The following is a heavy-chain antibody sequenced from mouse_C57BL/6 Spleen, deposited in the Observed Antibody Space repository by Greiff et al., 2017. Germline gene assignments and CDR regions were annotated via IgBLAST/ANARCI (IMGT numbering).Heavy chain of an antibody. D-gene: IGHD1-1*01. CDR3: ARSLYYYGSSSFDY. CDR2: IRNKANGYTT. V-gene: IGHV7-3*01. CDR1: GFTFTDYY. J-gene: IGHJ2*01. Sequence: EVQVVESGGGLVQPGGSLSLSCAASGFTFTDYYMSWVRQPPGKALEWLGFIRNKANGYTTEYSASVKGRFTISRDNSQSILYLQMNALRAEDSATYYCARSLYYYGSSSFDYWGQGTTLTVSS.